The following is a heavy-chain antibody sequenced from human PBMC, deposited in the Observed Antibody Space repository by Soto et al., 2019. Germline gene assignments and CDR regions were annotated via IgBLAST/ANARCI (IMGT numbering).Heavy chain of an antibody. Sequence: VSMKVSWKTAGYTFTSCVISWLRQAPVQGLDWMGWISAYNGNTNYAQKLQGRVTMTKDTSTSTAYMEMRSLRSDDKAVYYCARTFIGYCSSTSGDHYWFDP. CDR3: ARTFIGYCSSTSGDHYWFDP. CDR2: ISAYNGNT. J-gene: IGHJ5*02. CDR1: GYTFTSCV. D-gene: IGHD2-2*01. V-gene: IGHV1-18*01.